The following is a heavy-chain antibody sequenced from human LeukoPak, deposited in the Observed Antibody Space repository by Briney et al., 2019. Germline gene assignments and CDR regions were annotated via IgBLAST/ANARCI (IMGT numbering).Heavy chain of an antibody. D-gene: IGHD6-19*01. Sequence: SETLSLTCAVYGGSFSGYYWSWIRQPPGKGLEWIGEINHSGSTNYNPSPKSRVTISVDTSKNQFSLKLSSVTAADTAVYYCARYSSGWYGYYYGMDVWGQGTTVTVSS. V-gene: IGHV4-34*01. CDR2: INHSGST. CDR3: ARYSSGWYGYYYGMDV. CDR1: GGSFSGYY. J-gene: IGHJ6*02.